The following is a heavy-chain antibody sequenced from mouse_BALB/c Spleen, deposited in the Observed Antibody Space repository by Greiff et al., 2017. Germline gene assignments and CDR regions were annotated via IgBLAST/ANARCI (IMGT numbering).Heavy chain of an antibody. CDR3: ARHNAWFAY. CDR2: ISSGGGST. CDR1: GFAFSSYD. Sequence: EVMLVESGGGLVKPGGSLKLSCAASGFAFSSYDMSWVRQTPEKRLEWVAYISSGGGSTYYPDTVKGRFTISRDNAKNTLYLQMSSLKSEDTAMYYCARHNAWFAYWGQGTLVTVSA. J-gene: IGHJ3*01. V-gene: IGHV5-12-1*01.